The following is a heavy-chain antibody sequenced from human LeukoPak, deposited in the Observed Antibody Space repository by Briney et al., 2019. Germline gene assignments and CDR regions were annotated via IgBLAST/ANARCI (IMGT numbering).Heavy chain of an antibody. CDR1: GFTFSSHS. Sequence: GGSLRLSCAASGFTFSSHSTSWVRQAPGKGLEWVSVISDSGGNKCYADSVEGRFTISRDNSKNTLYLQVNSLRAEDTAVYYCATPSRGYGGIFDYWGQGTLVTVSS. V-gene: IGHV3-23*01. J-gene: IGHJ4*02. D-gene: IGHD6-25*01. CDR3: ATPSRGYGGIFDY. CDR2: ISDSGGNK.